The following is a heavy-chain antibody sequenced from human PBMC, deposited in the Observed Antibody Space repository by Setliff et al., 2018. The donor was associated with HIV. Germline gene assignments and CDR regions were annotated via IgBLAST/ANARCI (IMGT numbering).Heavy chain of an antibody. CDR1: GGSISGFY. Sequence: SETLSLTCTVSGGSISGFYWSWIRQPAGKGLEWIGHISATGSTNYNPSLKSRVTMSLDTSKNQFSLNLNSVTAADAAVYFCARAREGWKPFAFDYYMDVWGKGTTVTVSS. CDR2: ISATGST. V-gene: IGHV4-4*07. J-gene: IGHJ6*03. CDR3: ARAREGWKPFAFDYYMDV. D-gene: IGHD1-1*01.